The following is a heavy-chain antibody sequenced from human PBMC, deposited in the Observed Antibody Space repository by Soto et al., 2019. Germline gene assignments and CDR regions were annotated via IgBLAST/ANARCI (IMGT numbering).Heavy chain of an antibody. J-gene: IGHJ4*02. CDR1: GGSFSGYY. V-gene: IGHV4-34*01. Sequence: PSETLSLTCAVYGGSFSGYYWNWIRQPPGKGLEWIGEVNHSGSTNYNPSLKSRVTMAVDTSKSQFSLKLNSVTAADPAVYYCARGLSPGADSTFDYWGQGTLVTVSS. D-gene: IGHD1-26*01. CDR2: VNHSGST. CDR3: ARGLSPGADSTFDY.